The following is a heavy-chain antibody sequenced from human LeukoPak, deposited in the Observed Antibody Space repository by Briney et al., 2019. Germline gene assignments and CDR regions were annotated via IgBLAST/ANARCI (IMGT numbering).Heavy chain of an antibody. CDR3: ARESPYYYDSSGYYKGVFDY. J-gene: IGHJ4*02. CDR2: IYTSGST. D-gene: IGHD3-22*01. V-gene: IGHV4-61*02. CDR1: GGSISSGSYY. Sequence: MTSQTLSLTCTVSGGSISSGSYYWSWIRQPAGKGLEWIGRIYTSGSTNYNPSLKSRVTISVDTSKNQFSLKLSSVTAADTAVYYRARESPYYYDSSGYYKGVFDYWGQGTLVTVSS.